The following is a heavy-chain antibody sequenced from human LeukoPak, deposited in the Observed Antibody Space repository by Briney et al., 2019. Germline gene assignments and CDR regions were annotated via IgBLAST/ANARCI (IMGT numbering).Heavy chain of an antibody. CDR1: GYIFTNYW. J-gene: IGHJ4*02. CDR2: IYPGESDT. CDR3: ARLRNSYGHRADY. V-gene: IGHV5-51*01. D-gene: IGHD5-18*01. Sequence: GESLKISCKGSGYIFTNYWIGWVRQMPGKGLEWMGIIYPGESDTRYSPSFQGQVTISADKSISTVQWSSLKASDNAIYYCARLRNSYGHRADYWGQGTLVTVSS.